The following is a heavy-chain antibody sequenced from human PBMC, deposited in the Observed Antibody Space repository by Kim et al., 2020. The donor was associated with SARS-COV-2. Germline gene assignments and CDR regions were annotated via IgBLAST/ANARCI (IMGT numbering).Heavy chain of an antibody. J-gene: IGHJ6*03. Sequence: GGSLRLSCAASGFTFSTYWMYWVRQAPGKGLVWVSRINSDGSSTNYADSVKGRFTISRDNAKNTLYLQMNSLRAEDTAVYYCARSSSTSCPCYYMDVWGKGTTVTLSS. D-gene: IGHD2-2*01. V-gene: IGHV3-74*01. CDR1: GFTFSTYW. CDR2: INSDGSST. CDR3: ARSSSTSCPCYYMDV.